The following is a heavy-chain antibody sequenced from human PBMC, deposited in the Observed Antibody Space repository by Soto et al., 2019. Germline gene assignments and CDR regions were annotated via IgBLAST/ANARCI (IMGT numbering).Heavy chain of an antibody. Sequence: QVQLVQSGAEVKKPGSSVKVSCKASGGTFSSYAISWVRQAPGQGLEWMGGIIPIFGTANSAQKFQGRVTITADESTSTAYMELSSLRSEDTAVYYCARDAERGYSYGYYYGMDVWGQGTTVTVSS. CDR1: GGTFSSYA. J-gene: IGHJ6*02. V-gene: IGHV1-69*01. CDR2: IIPIFGTA. D-gene: IGHD5-18*01. CDR3: ARDAERGYSYGYYYGMDV.